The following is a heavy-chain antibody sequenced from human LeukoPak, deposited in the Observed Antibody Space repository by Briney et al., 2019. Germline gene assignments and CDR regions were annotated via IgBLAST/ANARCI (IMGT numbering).Heavy chain of an antibody. CDR3: ARGVVPAAMRYWYFDL. CDR1: AFRVSIYA. Sequence: GRSLRRSCAASAFRVSIYAMGWVRQAPGKGLEWVSGISSSDGSTYYADSVKGRFTISRDNSKNTLYLQMNSLRAEDTAVYYCARGVVPAAMRYWYFDLWGRGTLGTVSS. J-gene: IGHJ2*01. CDR2: ISSSDGST. D-gene: IGHD2-2*01. V-gene: IGHV3-23*01.